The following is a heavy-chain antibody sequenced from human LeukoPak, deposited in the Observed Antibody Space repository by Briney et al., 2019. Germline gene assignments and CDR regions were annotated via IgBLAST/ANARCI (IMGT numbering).Heavy chain of an antibody. CDR1: GGSFSGYY. Sequence: SETLSLTCAVYGGSFSGYYWSWIRQPPGKGLEWIGEINHSGSTNYNPSLKSRVTISVDTSKNQFSLKLSSVPAADTAVYYCARGAVLRYFDWLPSGGAFDIWGQGTMVTVSS. CDR3: ARGAVLRYFDWLPSGGAFDI. V-gene: IGHV4-34*01. D-gene: IGHD3-9*01. CDR2: INHSGST. J-gene: IGHJ3*02.